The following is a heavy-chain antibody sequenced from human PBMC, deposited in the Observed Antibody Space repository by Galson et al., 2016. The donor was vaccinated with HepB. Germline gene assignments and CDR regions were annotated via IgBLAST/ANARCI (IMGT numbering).Heavy chain of an antibody. V-gene: IGHV3-13*01. CDR3: VRATVGFSGYDSGMDV. CDR1: GFTSSHYD. J-gene: IGHJ6*02. D-gene: IGHD5-12*01. CDR2: IGSDGDT. Sequence: SLRLSCAASGFTSSHYDMHWVRLVAGRGLEWVSAIGSDGDTYYPGSVTGRFTVSRENAKNSLYLQMNSLRAGDTAVYCCVRATVGFSGYDSGMDVWGQGTTVTVSS.